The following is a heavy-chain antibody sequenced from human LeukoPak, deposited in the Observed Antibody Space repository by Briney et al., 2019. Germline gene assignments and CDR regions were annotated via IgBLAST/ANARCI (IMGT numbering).Heavy chain of an antibody. V-gene: IGHV3-23*01. CDR3: VKRAPRYFDH. CDR2: ISYTGGDT. Sequence: GGSLRLSCAASGCTFSSYAMSWVRQAPGKGLEWVSAISYTGGDTYYADSVRGRFTISSDNSNSTVYLQMNSLRADDTAVYYCVKRAPRYFDHWGQGPLVPVSS. J-gene: IGHJ4*02. CDR1: GCTFSSYA.